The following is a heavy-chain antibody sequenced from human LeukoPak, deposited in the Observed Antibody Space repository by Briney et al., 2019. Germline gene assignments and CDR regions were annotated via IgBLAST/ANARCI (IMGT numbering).Heavy chain of an antibody. CDR2: IYSGDNT. CDR1: GFTVSRYY. J-gene: IGHJ4*02. CDR3: ARDRGSGYDPGYFDY. V-gene: IGHV3-66*01. D-gene: IGHD5-12*01. Sequence: GGSLRLSCAVSGFTVSRYYMSWVRQAPGKGLEWVSIIYSGDNTYYADSVKGRCTISTDNSKNTLYLQMNSLRVEDTAVYYCARDRGSGYDPGYFDYWGQGTLVTVSS.